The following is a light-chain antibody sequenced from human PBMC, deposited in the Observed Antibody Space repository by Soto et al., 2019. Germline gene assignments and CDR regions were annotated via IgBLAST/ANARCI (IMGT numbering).Light chain of an antibody. Sequence: EIMLTQSPGTLSLSPGERATLSCRASQSVASRNLAWYQQKSGQAPRLLIYGASSRAIHTPDRFSGSGSGTDFTLTISGLEPEDFAVYYCQHFGNSLWTFGQGTKVEI. V-gene: IGKV3-20*01. CDR1: QSVASRN. CDR2: GAS. CDR3: QHFGNSLWT. J-gene: IGKJ1*01.